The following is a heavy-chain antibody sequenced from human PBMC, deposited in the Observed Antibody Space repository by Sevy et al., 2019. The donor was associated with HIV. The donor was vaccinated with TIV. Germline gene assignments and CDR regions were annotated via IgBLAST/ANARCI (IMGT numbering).Heavy chain of an antibody. CDR1: GFRFSDYA. Sequence: GGSLRLSCAASGFRFSDYAMHWVRQAPGKGLEWVSGISWNSVSLDYADSVKGLFTISRENAKNSHYLQMNRLRREHTALYYCAKDNRTAKMGNSSYYYYYRMDVWGQGTTVTVSS. V-gene: IGHV3-9*01. CDR2: ISWNSVSL. CDR3: AKDNRTAKMGNSSYYYYYRMDV. J-gene: IGHJ6*02. D-gene: IGHD6-6*01.